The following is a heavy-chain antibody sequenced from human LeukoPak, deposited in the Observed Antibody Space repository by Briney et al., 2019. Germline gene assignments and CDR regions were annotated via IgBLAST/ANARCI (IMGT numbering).Heavy chain of an antibody. CDR3: ARGYDCSSTSCYLTGTYYYMDV. V-gene: IGHV4-59*11. J-gene: IGHJ6*03. D-gene: IGHD2-2*01. Sequence: SETLSLTCTVSGGSISSHYWSWIRQPPGKGLEWIGYIYYSGSTNYNPSLKSRVTISVDTSKNQFSLKLSSVTAADTAVYYCARGYDCSSTSCYLTGTYYYMDVWGKGTTVTVSS. CDR2: IYYSGST. CDR1: GGSISSHY.